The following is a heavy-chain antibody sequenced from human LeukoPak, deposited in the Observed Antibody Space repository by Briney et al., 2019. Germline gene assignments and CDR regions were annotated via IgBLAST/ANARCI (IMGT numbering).Heavy chain of an antibody. CDR2: IKEDQSNL. J-gene: IGHJ4*02. CDR3: AKDSCGGDRHSGLLDY. V-gene: IGHV3-30*02. CDR1: GFSFKSFG. Sequence: GGSLRLSCAASGFSFKSFGMHWVRQSPGKGLEWVAFIKEDQSNLYYAESVKGRFSISRDNSKTTLYLQVNSLRPEDTAIYYCAKDSCGGDRHSGLLDYWGQGTLLTVSS. D-gene: IGHD2-21*02.